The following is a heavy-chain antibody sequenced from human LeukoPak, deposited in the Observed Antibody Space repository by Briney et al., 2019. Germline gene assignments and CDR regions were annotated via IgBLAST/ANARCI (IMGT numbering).Heavy chain of an antibody. CDR3: ARLQKC. V-gene: IGHV4-34*01. CDR2: INHSGST. Sequence: SETLSLTWAVYGGSFSGYYWSWIRQPPGKGLEWIGEINHSGSTNYNPSLKSRVTISVDTSKNQFSLKLSSVTAADTAVYYCARLQKCWGQGTLVTASS. J-gene: IGHJ4*02. CDR1: GGSFSGYY.